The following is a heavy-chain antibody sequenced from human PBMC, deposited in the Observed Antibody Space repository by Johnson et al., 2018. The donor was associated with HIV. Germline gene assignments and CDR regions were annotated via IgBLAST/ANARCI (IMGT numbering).Heavy chain of an antibody. Sequence: VQLVESGGGLVQPGGSLRLSCAASGFTFSSYAMSWVRQAAGKGLEWVSTISGSAGSTDYADSVKGRFTISRDNSKNALYLQMNSRRAEDTAVYYCARDSGSSWTSHAFDIWGQGTMVTVSS. V-gene: IGHV3-23*04. CDR2: ISGSAGST. CDR3: ARDSGSSWTSHAFDI. D-gene: IGHD6-13*01. J-gene: IGHJ3*02. CDR1: GFTFSSYA.